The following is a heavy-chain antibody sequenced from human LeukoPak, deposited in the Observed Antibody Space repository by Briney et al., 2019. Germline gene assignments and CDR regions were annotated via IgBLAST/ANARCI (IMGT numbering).Heavy chain of an antibody. J-gene: IGHJ2*01. V-gene: IGHV3-48*03. CDR3: AKDLSLLRWLRGFDL. CDR2: ISPSGTTI. Sequence: GGSLRLSCAASGFXFSRYALHWVRQAPGKGLEWVSYISPSGTTIYYADSVKGRFTISRDNAKNSLYLQMNSLRAEDTAVYHCAKDLSLLRWLRGFDLWGRGTLVTVSS. D-gene: IGHD5-24*01. CDR1: GFXFSRYA.